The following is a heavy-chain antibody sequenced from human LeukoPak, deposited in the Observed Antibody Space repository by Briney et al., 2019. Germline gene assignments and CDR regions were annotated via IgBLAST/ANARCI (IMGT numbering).Heavy chain of an antibody. V-gene: IGHV4-39*01. CDR2: IYYSGST. J-gene: IGHJ5*02. Sequence: SETLSLTCTVSGGSISSSSYYWGWIRQPPGKGLEWIGSIYYSGSTYYNPSLKSRVTISVDTSKNQFSLKLSSVTAADTAVYYCARQSCSGGSCYSFWQWRDDRNWFDPWGQGTLVTVSS. CDR1: GGSISSSSYY. D-gene: IGHD2-15*01. CDR3: ARQSCSGGSCYSFWQWRDDRNWFDP.